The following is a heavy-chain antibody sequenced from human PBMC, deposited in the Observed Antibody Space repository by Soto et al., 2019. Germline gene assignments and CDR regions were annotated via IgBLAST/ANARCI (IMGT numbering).Heavy chain of an antibody. CDR1: GYTFTSYD. D-gene: IGHD3-10*01. CDR3: ARGGSSVYYYYYGMDV. J-gene: IGHJ6*02. Sequence: VKVSCKASGYTFTSYDINWVRQATGQGLEWMGWMNPNSGNTGYAQKFQGRVTMTTDTSTSTAYMELRSLRSDDTAVYYCARGGSSVYYYYYGMDVWGQGTTVTSP. V-gene: IGHV1-8*01. CDR2: MNPNSGNT.